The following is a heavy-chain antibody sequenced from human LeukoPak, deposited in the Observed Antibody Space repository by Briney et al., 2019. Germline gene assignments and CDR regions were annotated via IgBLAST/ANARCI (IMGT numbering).Heavy chain of an antibody. Sequence: SETLSLTCVVYGGSLSGYSWSWIRQPPGKGLQWIGEINHSGSTNYNTSLKSRVTISIDTSKNQFSLKLSSVTAADTAVYYCARGLSRLPSGGYWGRGTLVTVSS. D-gene: IGHD5-12*01. J-gene: IGHJ4*02. CDR2: INHSGST. CDR3: ARGLSRLPSGGY. V-gene: IGHV4-34*01. CDR1: GGSLSGYS.